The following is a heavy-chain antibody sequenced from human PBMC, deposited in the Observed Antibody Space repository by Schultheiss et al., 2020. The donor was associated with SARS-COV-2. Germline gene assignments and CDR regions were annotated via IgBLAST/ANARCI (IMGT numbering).Heavy chain of an antibody. CDR3: ARVDEQLATDY. V-gene: IGHV1-69*05. Sequence: SVKVSCKASGYTFTSYGINWVRQATGQGLEWMGGIIPIFGTANYAQKFQGRVTMTRDTSTSTVYMELSSLRSEDTAVYYCARVDEQLATDYWGQGTLVTVSS. CDR2: IIPIFGTA. J-gene: IGHJ4*02. CDR1: GYTFTSYG. D-gene: IGHD6-6*01.